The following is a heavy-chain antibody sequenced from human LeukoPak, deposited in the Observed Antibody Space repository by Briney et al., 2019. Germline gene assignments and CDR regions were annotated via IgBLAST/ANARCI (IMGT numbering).Heavy chain of an antibody. J-gene: IGHJ4*02. Sequence: GGSLRLSCAASGFTVSSNEMSWVRQAPGKGLEWVSSISGGSTYYADSRKGRFTISRDNSKNTLHLQMNSLRAEDTAVYQTQQRITMIVVVITRYYFDYWGQGTLVTVSS. D-gene: IGHD3-22*01. V-gene: IGHV3-38-3*01. CDR3: QQRITMIVVVITRYYFDY. CDR1: GFTVSSNE. CDR2: ISGGST.